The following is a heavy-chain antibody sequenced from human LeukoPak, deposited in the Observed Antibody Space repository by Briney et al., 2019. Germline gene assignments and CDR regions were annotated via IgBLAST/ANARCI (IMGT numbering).Heavy chain of an antibody. V-gene: IGHV5-51*01. D-gene: IGHD6-13*01. Sequence: KPGESLKISCKGSGYSFTDYWIGWVRQMPGKGLEWMGIIYPGDSDTRYSPSFQGQVTISADKSISTAYLQWSSLKASDTAMYYCARHAPSYSSSWYDEAFDIWGQGTMVTVSS. J-gene: IGHJ3*02. CDR2: IYPGDSDT. CDR3: ARHAPSYSSSWYDEAFDI. CDR1: GYSFTDYW.